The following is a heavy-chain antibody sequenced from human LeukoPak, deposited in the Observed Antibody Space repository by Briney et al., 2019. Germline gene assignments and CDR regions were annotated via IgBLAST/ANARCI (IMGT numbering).Heavy chain of an antibody. Sequence: GSLRLSCAASGFTFSSYAMHWVRQAPGKGLEYVSAISSNGGSTYYANSVKGRFTISRDNSKNTLYLQMGSLRAEDMAVYYCARVSDGYTDYWGQGTLVTVSS. D-gene: IGHD5-24*01. V-gene: IGHV3-64*01. CDR2: ISSNGGST. CDR1: GFTFSSYA. J-gene: IGHJ4*02. CDR3: ARVSDGYTDY.